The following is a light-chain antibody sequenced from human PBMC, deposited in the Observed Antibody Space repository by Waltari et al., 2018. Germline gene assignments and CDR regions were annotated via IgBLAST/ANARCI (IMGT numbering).Light chain of an antibody. CDR1: KIASTR. CDR2: DDY. V-gene: IGLV3-21*03. J-gene: IGLJ1*01. CDR3: QVWDGSSDHYV. Sequence: SYVLTQPPSVSVAPGKTARLTCGGKKIASTRVHWYQQRPDQAPVLVVNDDYDRPSGIPERFSGSKSGNTATLTISGVEAGDEADYSCQVWDGSSDHYVFGTGTKVTVL.